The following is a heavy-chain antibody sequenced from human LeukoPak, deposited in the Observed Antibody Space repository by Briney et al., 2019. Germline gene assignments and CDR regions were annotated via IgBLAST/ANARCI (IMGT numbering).Heavy chain of an antibody. CDR2: ISYDGSKK. J-gene: IGHJ4*02. CDR1: GFTFSSYG. D-gene: IGHD3-10*01. V-gene: IGHV3-30*03. CDR3: ARGGLWFGNLLVPL. Sequence: GGSLRLSCAASGFTFSSYGMHWVRQAPGKGLEWVAVISYDGSKKYYADSVKGRFTISRDNSKNTLYLQMNSLRVEDTAVHYCARGGLWFGNLLVPLWGQGTLVTVSS.